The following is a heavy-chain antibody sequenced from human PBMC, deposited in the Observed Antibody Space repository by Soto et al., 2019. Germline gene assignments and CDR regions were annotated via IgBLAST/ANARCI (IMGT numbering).Heavy chain of an antibody. D-gene: IGHD3-22*01. CDR1: GYTFTSYG. CDR2: ISAYNGNT. J-gene: IGHJ4*02. Sequence: ASVKVSCKXSGYTFTSYGISWVRQAPGQGLEWMGWISAYNGNTNYAQKLQGRVTMTTDTSTSTAYMELRSLRSDDTAVYYCARLSPDYYDSSGYYPPTDYWGQGTLVTVSS. CDR3: ARLSPDYYDSSGYYPPTDY. V-gene: IGHV1-18*01.